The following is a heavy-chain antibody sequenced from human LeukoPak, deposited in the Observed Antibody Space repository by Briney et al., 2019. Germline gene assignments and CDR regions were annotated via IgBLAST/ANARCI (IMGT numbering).Heavy chain of an antibody. V-gene: IGHV4-38-2*02. D-gene: IGHD6-6*01. CDR2: IYHSGST. CDR3: ARDRRGPQAARWFDP. Sequence: KTSETLSLTCTVSGYSISSGYYWGWIRQPPGKGLEWIGSIYHSGSTYYNPSLKSRVTISVDTSKNQFSLKLSSVTAADTAVYYCARDRRGPQAARWFDPWGQGTLVTVSS. J-gene: IGHJ5*02. CDR1: GYSISSGYY.